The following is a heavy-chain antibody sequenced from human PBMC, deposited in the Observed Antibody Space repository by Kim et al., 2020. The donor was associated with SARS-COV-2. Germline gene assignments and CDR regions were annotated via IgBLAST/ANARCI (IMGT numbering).Heavy chain of an antibody. V-gene: IGHV6-1*01. D-gene: IGHD6-13*01. J-gene: IGHJ4*02. Sequence: NDYAVSVKSRITINPDTSKNQFSLQLNSVTPEDTAVYYCARDGSSSWFDYWGQGTLVTVSS. CDR3: ARDGSSSWFDY. CDR2: N.